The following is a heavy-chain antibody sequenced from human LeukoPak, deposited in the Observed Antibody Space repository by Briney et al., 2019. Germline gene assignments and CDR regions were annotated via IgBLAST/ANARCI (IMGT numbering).Heavy chain of an antibody. V-gene: IGHV6-1*01. D-gene: IGHD3-22*01. CDR2: TYYRSKGYN. J-gene: IGHJ6*03. Sequence: SQPLSRSCDISGDRVSSNSAAWTRIRQSPSRGLEWLGRTYYRSKGYNDYAVSVKSRITINPDTSKNQFSLQLNSVTPEDTAVYLCARGAPLESITIIVDYYYMDVWGKGTTVTVSS. CDR3: ARGAPLESITIIVDYYYMDV. CDR1: GDRVSSNSAA.